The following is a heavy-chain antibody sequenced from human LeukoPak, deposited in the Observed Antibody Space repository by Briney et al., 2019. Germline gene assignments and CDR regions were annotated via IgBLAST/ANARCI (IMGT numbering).Heavy chain of an antibody. CDR1: GFTFDDYA. Sequence: GGSPRLSCAASGFTFDDYAMHWVRQAPGKGLEWVSGISWNSGSIGYADSVKGRFTISRDNAKNSLYLQMNSLRAEDTALYYCAKAPIGYSSSWSGWFDPWGQGTLVTVSS. V-gene: IGHV3-9*01. D-gene: IGHD6-13*01. J-gene: IGHJ5*02. CDR3: AKAPIGYSSSWSGWFDP. CDR2: ISWNSGSI.